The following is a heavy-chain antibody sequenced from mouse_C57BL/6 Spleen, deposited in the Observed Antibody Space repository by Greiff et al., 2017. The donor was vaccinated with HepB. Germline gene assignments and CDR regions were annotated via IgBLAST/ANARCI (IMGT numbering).Heavy chain of an antibody. CDR2: IYPGDGDT. CDR3: ARAVVATGYFDV. V-gene: IGHV1-82*01. Sequence: QVQLKESGPELVKPGASVKISCKASGYAFSSSWMNWVKQRPGKGLEWIGRIYPGDGDTNYNGKFKGKATLTADKSSSTAYMQLSSLTSEDSAVYFCARAVVATGYFDVWGTGTTVTVSS. D-gene: IGHD1-1*01. J-gene: IGHJ1*03. CDR1: GYAFSSSW.